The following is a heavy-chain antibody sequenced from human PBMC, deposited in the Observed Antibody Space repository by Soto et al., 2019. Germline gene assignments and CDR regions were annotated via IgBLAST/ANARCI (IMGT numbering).Heavy chain of an antibody. V-gene: IGHV3-23*01. CDR2: ISGSGGST. D-gene: IGHD3-3*01. CDR3: AKDRFPTGTIFGVVIKT. J-gene: IGHJ5*02. CDR1: GFTFSSYA. Sequence: PGGSLRLSCAASGFTFSSYAMSWVRQAPGKGLEWVSAISGSGGSTYYADSVKGRFTISRDNSKNTLYLQMNRLRAEDTAVYYCAKDRFPTGTIFGVVIKTCGQVTLVTVSS.